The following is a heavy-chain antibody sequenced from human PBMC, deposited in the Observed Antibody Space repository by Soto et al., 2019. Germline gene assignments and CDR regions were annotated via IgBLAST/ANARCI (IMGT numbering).Heavy chain of an antibody. D-gene: IGHD4-17*01. CDR2: IYTSGNT. J-gene: IGHJ5*02. CDR1: GGSISNYY. CDR3: AGDDYGYKGRAFDP. V-gene: IGHV4-4*07. Sequence: QVQLQESGPGLVKPSETLSLTCTVSGGSISNYYWSWIRQPAGKGLEWIGRIYTSGNTNYHPSLQGCVTMLVVISKNQFSPKLRSVAAAATAVYYCAGDDYGYKGRAFDPWCQGTLHRVSS.